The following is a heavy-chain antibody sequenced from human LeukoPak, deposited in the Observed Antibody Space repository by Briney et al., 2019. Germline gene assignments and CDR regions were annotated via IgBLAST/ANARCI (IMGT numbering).Heavy chain of an antibody. D-gene: IGHD2-8*01. CDR2: INPNSGGT. Sequence: GPSVNVSCKASGYTFTGYYMHWVRQAPGQGLEWMGGINPNSGGTNYAHQFQGRVRMTRDTSISTAYMELSRLSSDDTAVYYCARPPLGYCTNGVCYNLWFDPWGQGTLVTVPS. V-gene: IGHV1-2*07. CDR1: GYTFTGYY. J-gene: IGHJ5*02. CDR3: ARPPLGYCTNGVCYNLWFDP.